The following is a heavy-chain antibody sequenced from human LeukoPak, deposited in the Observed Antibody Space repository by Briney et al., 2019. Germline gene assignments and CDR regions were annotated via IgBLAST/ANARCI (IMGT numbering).Heavy chain of an antibody. J-gene: IGHJ4*02. Sequence: GGSLRLSCAASGFTFSSYDMSWVRQAPGKGLEWVSAISGSGGSTYYADSVKGRFTISRDNSKNTLYLQMNSLRAEDTAVYYCAKGTFGGVIVVSAYYFDYWGQGTLVTVSS. D-gene: IGHD3-16*02. CDR2: ISGSGGST. CDR3: AKGTFGGVIVVSAYYFDY. CDR1: GFTFSSYD. V-gene: IGHV3-23*01.